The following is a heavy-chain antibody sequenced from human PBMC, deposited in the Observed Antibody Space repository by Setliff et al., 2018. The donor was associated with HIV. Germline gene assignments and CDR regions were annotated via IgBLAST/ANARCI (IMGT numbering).Heavy chain of an antibody. CDR2: IDHSGNI. Sequence: SETLSLTCTVSGGSISSSSYYWGWIRQPPGKGLEWIGEIDHSGNIKYHASLKSRVTISKDTSKNQISLKLRSVTAADTAVYYCARSLNYYGSGSYLPLGYWGQGTLVTVSS. V-gene: IGHV4-39*07. J-gene: IGHJ4*02. CDR1: GGSISSSSYY. D-gene: IGHD3-10*01. CDR3: ARSLNYYGSGSYLPLGY.